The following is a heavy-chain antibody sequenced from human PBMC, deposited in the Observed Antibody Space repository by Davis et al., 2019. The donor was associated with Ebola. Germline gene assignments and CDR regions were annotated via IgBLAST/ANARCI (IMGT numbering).Heavy chain of an antibody. D-gene: IGHD5-18*01. CDR1: GFTFNNYW. CDR3: ARPVDTAMGYYYGMDV. J-gene: IGHJ6*04. V-gene: IGHV3-30*03. CDR2: ISYDGSNK. Sequence: GGSLRLSCVASGFTFNNYWMHWVRQAPGKGLEWVAVISYDGSNKYYADSVKGRFTISRDNSKNTLYLQMNSLRAEDTAVYYCARPVDTAMGYYYGMDVWGKGTTVTVSS.